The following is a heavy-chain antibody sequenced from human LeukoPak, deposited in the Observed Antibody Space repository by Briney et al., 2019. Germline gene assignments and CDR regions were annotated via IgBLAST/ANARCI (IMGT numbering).Heavy chain of an antibody. CDR3: VRDIVVVPAGYFDY. CDR1: GFTFSSYA. J-gene: IGHJ4*02. Sequence: GGSLSLSCAASGFTFSSYAMSGVRQAPGRGQEWVSAISGSGGSKYNANSVKGRFTTSRDNSKTTLYPQINSLRAEDTAVYYCVRDIVVVPAGYFDYWGQGTLVTVSS. CDR2: ISGSGGSK. D-gene: IGHD2-2*01. V-gene: IGHV3-23*01.